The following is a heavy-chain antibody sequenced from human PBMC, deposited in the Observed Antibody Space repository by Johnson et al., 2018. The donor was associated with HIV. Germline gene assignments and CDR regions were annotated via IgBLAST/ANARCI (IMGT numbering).Heavy chain of an antibody. CDR1: GLTLGNAW. V-gene: IGHV3-15*01. CDR2: IKREVDGGTT. J-gene: IGHJ3*02. CDR3: ARWSRDGYNYLNDAFDI. Sequence: VQLVESGGGLVTPGGSLRISCSGSGLTLGNAWMTWVRQAPGKGLEWVGHIKREVDGGTTDYTAPVKGRLTILRDDSKNTLYLQMNSLRAEDTAVYYCARWSRDGYNYLNDAFDIWGQGTMVIVSS. D-gene: IGHD5-24*01.